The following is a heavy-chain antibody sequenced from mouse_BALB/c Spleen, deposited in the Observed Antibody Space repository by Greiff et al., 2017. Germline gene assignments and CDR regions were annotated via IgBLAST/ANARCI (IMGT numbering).Heavy chain of an antibody. V-gene: IGHV1S41*01. Sequence: ELVKPGASVKLSCKASGYTFTSYWINWIKQRPGQGLEWIGRIAPGSGSTYYNEMFKGKATLTVDTSSSTAYIQLSSLSSEDSAVYFCARDLYYYGSSYAMDYWGQGTSVTVSS. CDR2: IAPGSGST. J-gene: IGHJ4*01. D-gene: IGHD1-1*01. CDR3: ARDLYYYGSSYAMDY. CDR1: GYTFTSYW.